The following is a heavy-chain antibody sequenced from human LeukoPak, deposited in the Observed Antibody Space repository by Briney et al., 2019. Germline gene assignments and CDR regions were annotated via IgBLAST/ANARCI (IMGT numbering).Heavy chain of an antibody. J-gene: IGHJ4*02. Sequence: GGSLRLSCAASGFTFSSYAMSWIRQAPGKGLEWVSTISGSGAGTYYADSVKGRFTISRDNPKNTLYLQMNSLRAEDTAIYYCAKGTRGSGTSYNDDYWGQGTLVTVSS. D-gene: IGHD3-10*01. V-gene: IGHV3-23*01. CDR3: AKGTRGSGTSYNDDY. CDR1: GFTFSSYA. CDR2: ISGSGAGT.